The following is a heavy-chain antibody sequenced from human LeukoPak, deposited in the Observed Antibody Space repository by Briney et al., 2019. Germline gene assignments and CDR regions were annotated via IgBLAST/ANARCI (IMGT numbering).Heavy chain of an antibody. D-gene: IGHD6-6*01. Sequence: GGSLRLYCAASGFTFSSYAMHWVRQAPGKGLEYVSAISSNGGSTYYAKSVKGRFTISRDNSKNTLYLQMGSLRAEDIAVYYCARAAAARLYYYYYMDVWGKGTTVTVSS. CDR1: GFTFSSYA. V-gene: IGHV3-64*01. CDR2: ISSNGGST. J-gene: IGHJ6*03. CDR3: ARAAAARLYYYYYMDV.